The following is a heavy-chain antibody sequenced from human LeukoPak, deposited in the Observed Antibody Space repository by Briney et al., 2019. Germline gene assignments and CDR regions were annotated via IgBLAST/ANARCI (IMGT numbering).Heavy chain of an antibody. J-gene: IGHJ5*02. CDR3: ATRGTYYYGSGSYWNWFDP. CDR1: GGTFGSYA. Sequence: SVKVSCKASGGTFGSYAISWVRQAPGQGLEWMGGIIPIFGTANYAQKFQGRVTITADESTSTAYMELSSLRSEDTAVYYCATRGTYYYGSGSYWNWFDPWGQGTLVTVSS. V-gene: IGHV1-69*13. CDR2: IIPIFGTA. D-gene: IGHD3-10*01.